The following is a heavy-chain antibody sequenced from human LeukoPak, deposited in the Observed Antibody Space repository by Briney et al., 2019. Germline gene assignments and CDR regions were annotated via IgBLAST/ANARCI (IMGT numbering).Heavy chain of an antibody. CDR2: IRYDGSNK. V-gene: IGHV3-30*02. CDR1: GFTFSSYA. Sequence: GGSLRLSCAASGFTFSSYAMSWVRQAPGKGREWVTFIRYDGSNKYYADSVKGRFAVSRDNSKNTLYLQMNSLRLEDTAIYFCAKTIAAAGTIGAFDIWGQGTMVTVSS. CDR3: AKTIAAAGTIGAFDI. D-gene: IGHD6-13*01. J-gene: IGHJ3*02.